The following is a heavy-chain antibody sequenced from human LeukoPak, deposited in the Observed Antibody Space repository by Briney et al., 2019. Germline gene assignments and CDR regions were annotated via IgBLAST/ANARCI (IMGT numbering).Heavy chain of an antibody. CDR1: GFTFSSYW. D-gene: IGHD2-15*01. Sequence: PGGSLRLSCAASGFTFSSYWMSWVRQAPGKGLEWVANIKQDGSEKYYVDSVKGRFTISRDNAKNTLYLQMNSLRAEDTAVYYCAKVIGYCSGDSCYGFDYWGQGTLVTVSS. CDR3: AKVIGYCSGDSCYGFDY. J-gene: IGHJ4*02. V-gene: IGHV3-7*03. CDR2: IKQDGSEK.